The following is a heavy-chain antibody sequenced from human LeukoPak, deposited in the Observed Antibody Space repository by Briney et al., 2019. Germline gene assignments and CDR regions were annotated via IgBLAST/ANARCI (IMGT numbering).Heavy chain of an antibody. CDR1: GFTFSSYA. CDR3: TTSWERRYDY. V-gene: IGHV3-15*01. Sequence: GGSLRLSCAASGFTFSSYAMNWVRQAPGKGLEWVGRIKSKTDDETTDYAAPVKGRFTISRDDSKNTLYLQMNSLKTEDTAVYYCTTSWERRYDYWGQGTLVTVSS. J-gene: IGHJ4*02. CDR2: IKSKTDDETT. D-gene: IGHD1-26*01.